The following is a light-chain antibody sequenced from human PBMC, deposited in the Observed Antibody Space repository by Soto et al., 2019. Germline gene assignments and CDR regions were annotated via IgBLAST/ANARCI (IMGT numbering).Light chain of an antibody. V-gene: IGKV3-15*01. J-gene: IGKJ1*01. CDR2: GAS. Sequence: EIVMTQSPATLSVSPGERVTLSCRASQSVNSNLAWYQQKPGQAPRLLIYGASTRATGFPARFSGSRSGTEFTLTISSLQSEDFAVYYCQQYNNWPRTFGRGTKVDIK. CDR3: QQYNNWPRT. CDR1: QSVNSN.